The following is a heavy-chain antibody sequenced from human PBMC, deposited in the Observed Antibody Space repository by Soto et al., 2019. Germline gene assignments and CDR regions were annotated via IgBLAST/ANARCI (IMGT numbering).Heavy chain of an antibody. CDR3: AKDRYYYSGSYYIFDD. CDR2: ISGNGGTT. CDR1: GFTFSNYA. D-gene: IGHD1-26*01. J-gene: IGHJ4*02. V-gene: IGHV3-23*01. Sequence: GGSLRLSCAASGFTFSNYAMNWVRQAPGKGLEWVSSISGNGGTTYYPDSVKGRFTVSRDDSKNTVYLLMNSLRAEDTAVYYCAKDRYYYSGSYYIFDDWGQGTLVTVSS.